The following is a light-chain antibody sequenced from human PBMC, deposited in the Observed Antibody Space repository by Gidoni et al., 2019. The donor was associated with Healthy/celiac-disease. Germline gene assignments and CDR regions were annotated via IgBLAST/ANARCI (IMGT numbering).Light chain of an antibody. CDR2: EGS. CDR3: CSYAGSSTSHVV. Sequence: QSALTQPASVSGRPGQSHPISCTGTSSDVGSYNLVSWYQQHPGKAPKLMIYEGSKRPSGVSNRFSGSKSGNTASLTISGLQAEDEADYYCCSYAGSSTSHVVFGGGTKLTVL. V-gene: IGLV2-23*01. CDR1: SSDVGSYNL. J-gene: IGLJ2*01.